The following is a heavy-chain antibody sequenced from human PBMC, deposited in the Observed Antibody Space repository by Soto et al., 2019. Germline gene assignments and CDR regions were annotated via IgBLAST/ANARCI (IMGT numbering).Heavy chain of an antibody. CDR3: AREGYKTYYYGMDV. Sequence: QVLLQESGPGLVKPSETLSLTCTVSGGSISDFYWSWIRLPAGKGLEWIGRVYSRGTTYSNLSLTSLVTMSVDTSKNQFSLHVRFVTAADTAVYYCAREGYKTYYYGMDVWGQGNPVTVSS. CDR1: GGSISDFY. D-gene: IGHD1-20*01. CDR2: VYSRGTT. J-gene: IGHJ6*02. V-gene: IGHV4-4*07.